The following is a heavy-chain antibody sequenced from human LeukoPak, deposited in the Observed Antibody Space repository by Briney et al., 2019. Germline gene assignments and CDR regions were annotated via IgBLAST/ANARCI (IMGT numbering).Heavy chain of an antibody. V-gene: IGHV5-51*01. D-gene: IGHD1-14*01. CDR1: GYSFTSYW. J-gene: IGHJ3*02. CDR3: ARHVTTASAARGFDI. Sequence: GESLKISCKCSGYSFTSYWIGWGRQMPGKGLELMGIIYPRDSDTRYSPSFQGQVTISADKSINPAYLQWSGLKASDNAVYYCARHVTTASAARGFDIWGQGTMVTVSS. CDR2: IYPRDSDT.